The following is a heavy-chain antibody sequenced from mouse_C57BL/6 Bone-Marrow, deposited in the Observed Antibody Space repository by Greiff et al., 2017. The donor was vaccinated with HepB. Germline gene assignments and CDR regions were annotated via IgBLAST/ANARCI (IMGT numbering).Heavy chain of an antibody. D-gene: IGHD2-3*01. V-gene: IGHV1-22*01. J-gene: IGHJ4*01. CDR2: INPNNGGT. CDR1: GYTFTDYN. Sequence: VQLQQSGPELVKPGASVKMSCKASGYTFTDYNMHWVKQSHGKSLEWIGYINPNNGGTSYNQKFKGKATLTVDKSSSTAYMQLSSLTSEDSAVYYCARSDDGYYRGPLYAMDYWGQGTSVTVSS. CDR3: ARSDDGYYRGPLYAMDY.